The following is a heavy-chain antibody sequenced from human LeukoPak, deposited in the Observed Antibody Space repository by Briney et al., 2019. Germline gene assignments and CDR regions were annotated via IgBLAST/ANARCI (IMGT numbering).Heavy chain of an antibody. CDR2: LTSGRTT. J-gene: IGHJ4*02. CDR3: ARDRLPVDY. V-gene: IGHV3-48*01. CDR1: VFTFSRYS. Sequence: GGSLRLSCAASVFTFSRYSMTWVRQARGKGLEWVSCLTSGRTTYYADSVKGRFTISRDNAKNSLYLQMNSLRAEKTAVYYCARDRLPVDYWGQGTLVTVSS.